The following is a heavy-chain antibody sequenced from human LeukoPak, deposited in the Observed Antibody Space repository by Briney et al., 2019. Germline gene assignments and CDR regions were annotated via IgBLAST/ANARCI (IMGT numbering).Heavy chain of an antibody. Sequence: PGGSLRLSCAASGFTFSSYTMNWVRQAPGKGLEWVSSISSSSSYIYYADSVKGRSTISRDNAKKSLYLQINSLRAEDTAVYYCARDLTCDYWGQGTLVTVSS. CDR1: GFTFSSYT. J-gene: IGHJ4*02. CDR2: ISSSSSYI. CDR3: ARDLTCDY. V-gene: IGHV3-21*01. D-gene: IGHD1-14*01.